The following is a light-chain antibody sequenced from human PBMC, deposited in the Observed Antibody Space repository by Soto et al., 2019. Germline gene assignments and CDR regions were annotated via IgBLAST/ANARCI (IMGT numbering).Light chain of an antibody. CDR2: GAS. CDR3: QQASSFPLT. CDR1: QVISSW. Sequence: IQMTQSPSSVSASVGDSVTITCRASQVISSWLAWYQVKPGKAPKLLIYGASNRESWVPSRFSANESGPLFTLTINRLQPEDFATYYCQQASSFPLTFGGGTTVEI. V-gene: IGKV1-12*01. J-gene: IGKJ4*01.